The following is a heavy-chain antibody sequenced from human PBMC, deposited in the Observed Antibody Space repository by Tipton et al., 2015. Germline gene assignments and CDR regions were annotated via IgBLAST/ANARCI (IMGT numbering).Heavy chain of an antibody. D-gene: IGHD2-2*01. Sequence: SLRLSCAASGFIFSTYGMDWVRQAPGKGLEWVGAIWYDGSHQYYADSVKGRFTISRDNSKKMLYLQMSSLRGEDTAVYYCASGGHECSGTSCNFWWGQGTLVTVST. V-gene: IGHV3-33*08. CDR1: GFIFSTYG. CDR3: ASGGHECSGTSCNFW. J-gene: IGHJ4*02. CDR2: IWYDGSHQ.